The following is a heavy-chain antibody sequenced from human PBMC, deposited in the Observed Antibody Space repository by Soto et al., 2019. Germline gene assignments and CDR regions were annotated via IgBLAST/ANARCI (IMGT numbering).Heavy chain of an antibody. J-gene: IGHJ4*01. D-gene: IGHD3-9*01. V-gene: IGHV5-51*01. CDR3: ARQPDYNILTGYLYYFDY. CDR2: IYPGDSDA. CDR1: GYKFRSYW. Sequence: PGESLKISCEASGYKFRSYWLGCVRQMPGKGPEWVVFIYPGDSDARYSPSFQGQVTISADKSINTVYLQWSSLKASDTAMYYCARQPDYNILTGYLYYFDYWG.